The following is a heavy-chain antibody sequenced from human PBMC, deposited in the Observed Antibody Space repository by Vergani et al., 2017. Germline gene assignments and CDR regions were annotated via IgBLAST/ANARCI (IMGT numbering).Heavy chain of an antibody. V-gene: IGHV4-38-2*01. CDR3: ARGRGYSYAHNWFDP. J-gene: IGHJ5*02. Sequence: QVQLQESGPGLVKPSETLSLTCAVPGYSISSGYYWGWPRQPPGKGLEWIGSIYHSGSTYYNPSLKSRVTISVDTSKNQFSLKLSSVTAADTAVYYCARGRGYSYAHNWFDPWGQGTLVTVSS. CDR2: IYHSGST. CDR1: GYSISSGYY. D-gene: IGHD5-18*01.